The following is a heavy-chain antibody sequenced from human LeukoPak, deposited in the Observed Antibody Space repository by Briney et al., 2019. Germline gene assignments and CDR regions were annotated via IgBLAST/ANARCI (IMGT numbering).Heavy chain of an antibody. Sequence: SETLSLTCAVYGGSFSGYYWSWIRQPPGKGLEWIGEINHSGSTNYNPSLKSRVTISVDTSKNQFSLKLSSVTAADTAVYYCAGGLERDYWGQGTLVTVSS. J-gene: IGHJ4*02. V-gene: IGHV4-34*01. D-gene: IGHD1-1*01. CDR1: GGSFSGYY. CDR3: AGGLERDY. CDR2: INHSGST.